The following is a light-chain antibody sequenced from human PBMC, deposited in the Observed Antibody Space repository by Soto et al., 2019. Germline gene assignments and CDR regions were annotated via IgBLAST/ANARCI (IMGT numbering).Light chain of an antibody. CDR2: DAS. CDR3: QQYNTYST. J-gene: IGKJ1*01. Sequence: DIQMTQSPSTLSASVGDRVTITCRASQSIGSWLAWYQQRVGGAPHLLIYDASKLESGVPSRFSGSGSGTEFTLTISSLQPDDFATYYCQQYNTYSTFGQGTKVDSK. V-gene: IGKV1-5*01. CDR1: QSIGSW.